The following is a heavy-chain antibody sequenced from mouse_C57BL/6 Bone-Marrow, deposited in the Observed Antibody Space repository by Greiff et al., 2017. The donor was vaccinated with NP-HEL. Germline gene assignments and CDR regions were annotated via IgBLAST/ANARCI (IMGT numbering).Heavy chain of an antibody. CDR3: ARDSSGYVPFDY. CDR2: IDPSDSYT. Sequence: QVQLQQPGAELVMPGASVKLSCKASGYTFTSYWMHWVKQRPGQGLEWIGEIDPSDSYTNYNQKFKGKSTLTVDKSSSTAYMQLSSLTSEDSAVYYWARDSSGYVPFDYWGQGTTLTVSS. J-gene: IGHJ2*01. V-gene: IGHV1-69*01. D-gene: IGHD3-2*02. CDR1: GYTFTSYW.